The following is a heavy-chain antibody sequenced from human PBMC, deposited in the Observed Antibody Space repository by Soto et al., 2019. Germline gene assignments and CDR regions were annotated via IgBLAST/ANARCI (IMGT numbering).Heavy chain of an antibody. J-gene: IGHJ1*01. CDR3: ARVSVAAEEYCQH. Sequence: QVQLVQSGAEVKKPGASVKVSCKASGYTFTSYDINWVRQATGQGLEWMGWMNPNSGNTGYAQKFQGRVTMTRKTSMSTAYMELSSLRSEDTGVYYCARVSVAAEEYCQHWGQGTLVTVSS. D-gene: IGHD6-13*01. CDR2: MNPNSGNT. V-gene: IGHV1-8*01. CDR1: GYTFTSYD.